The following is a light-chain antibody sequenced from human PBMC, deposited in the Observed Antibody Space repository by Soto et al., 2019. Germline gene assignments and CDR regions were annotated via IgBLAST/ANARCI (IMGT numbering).Light chain of an antibody. CDR3: QLYGGPPFT. CDR2: GAS. Sequence: EMVLTQSPGNLSLSPGESDTLSCRASQSVSSNYLAWYQQKPGQSPRLLIYGASSRATGLPDWFSGSGSGTYFTLTISRLELKDFQVYYWQLYGGPPFTFGPATNVDIK. V-gene: IGKV3-20*01. CDR1: QSVSSNY. J-gene: IGKJ3*01.